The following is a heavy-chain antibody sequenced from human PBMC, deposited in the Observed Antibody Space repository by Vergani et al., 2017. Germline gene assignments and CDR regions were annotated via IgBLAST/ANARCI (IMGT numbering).Heavy chain of an antibody. CDR2: IYSVGST. CDR1: GFTVSSNY. D-gene: IGHD4-23*01. J-gene: IGHJ4*02. Sequence: EVQLVESGGGLVQPGGSLRLSCAASGFTVSSNYMSWVRQAPGKGLEWVSVIYSVGSTYYADSVKDRFTISRDNSKNTLYLQMNSLRAENTAVYYCGRDPYDGSNSEVHGWGEGTLVTVSS. CDR3: GRDPYDGSNSEVHG. V-gene: IGHV3-66*02.